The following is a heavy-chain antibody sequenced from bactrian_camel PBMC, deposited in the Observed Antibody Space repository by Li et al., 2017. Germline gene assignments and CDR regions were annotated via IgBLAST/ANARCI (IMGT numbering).Heavy chain of an antibody. J-gene: IGHJ4*01. D-gene: IGHD6*01. CDR2: ISKTDGRA. V-gene: IGHV3S40*01. Sequence: DVQLVESGGGLVQPGGSLRLSCAASGFTFSAYDMTWVRQAPGKGLEWVSTISKTDGRAYYAESVKGRFTLTQDNAENTVYLQMNSRSYGGDGPLDGCLGTQVTVS. CDR1: GFTFSAYD.